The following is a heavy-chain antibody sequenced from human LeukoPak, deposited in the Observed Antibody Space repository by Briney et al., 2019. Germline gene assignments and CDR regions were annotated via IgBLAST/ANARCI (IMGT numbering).Heavy chain of an antibody. D-gene: IGHD6-13*01. Sequence: SVKVSCKASGGTFSSYAISWVRQAPGQGLEWMGGIIPIFGTANYAQKFQGRVTITADESTSTAYMELSSLRSEDTAVYYRASSIAAAGRGRGYYYGMDVWGQGTTVTVSS. CDR1: GGTFSSYA. CDR2: IIPIFGTA. J-gene: IGHJ6*02. CDR3: ASSIAAAGRGRGYYYGMDV. V-gene: IGHV1-69*13.